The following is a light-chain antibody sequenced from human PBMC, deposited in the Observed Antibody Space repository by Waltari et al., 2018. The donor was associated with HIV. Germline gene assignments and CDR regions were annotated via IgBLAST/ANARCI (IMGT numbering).Light chain of an antibody. CDR3: ASWDDTLGHWI. CDR1: RFNIGNNF. Sequence: QPKMTQAPSASKTPGQRITMSCSGGRFNIGNNFISWYQQFPGLAPRLVIYRNDQRPTGVPGRFSGSKSGTSAFLAITGLRLEDEATYICASWDDTLGHWIFGGGTKLTVL. V-gene: IGLV1-47*01. J-gene: IGLJ3*02. CDR2: RND.